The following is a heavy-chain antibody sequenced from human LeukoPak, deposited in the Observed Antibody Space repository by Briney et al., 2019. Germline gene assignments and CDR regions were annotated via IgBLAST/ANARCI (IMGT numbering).Heavy chain of an antibody. Sequence: SETLSLTCIVSGGSISGSNDYWGFIRQSPGKGLEWIASVYYSGSTYYNPSLKSRVTISVDTSKNQFSLKLSSVTAADTAVYYCARHSSGGTYYDILTGYEDWFDPWGQGTLVTVSS. CDR1: GGSISGSNDY. V-gene: IGHV4-39*01. CDR2: VYYSGST. D-gene: IGHD3-9*01. CDR3: ARHSSGGTYYDILTGYEDWFDP. J-gene: IGHJ5*02.